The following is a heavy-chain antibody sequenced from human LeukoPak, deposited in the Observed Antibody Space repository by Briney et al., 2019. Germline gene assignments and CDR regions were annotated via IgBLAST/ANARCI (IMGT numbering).Heavy chain of an antibody. D-gene: IGHD3-10*01. CDR2: IYYSGST. Sequence: PSETLSLTCTVSVGSISSYYWSWIRQPPGKGLEWIGYIYYSGSTNYNPSLKSRVTISVDTSKNQFSLKLSSVTAADTAVYYCAREPLMVRGFYYYYYMDVWGKGTTVTVSS. CDR3: AREPLMVRGFYYYYYMDV. CDR1: VGSISSYY. J-gene: IGHJ6*03. V-gene: IGHV4-59*01.